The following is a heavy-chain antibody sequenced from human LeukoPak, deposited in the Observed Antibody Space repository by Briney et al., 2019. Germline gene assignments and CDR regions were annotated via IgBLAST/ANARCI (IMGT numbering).Heavy chain of an antibody. CDR2: ISGSGGST. CDR3: AKDRGQLWLPFDY. Sequence: GASLRLSCAASGFTFSSYAMSWVRQAPGKGLEWVSAISGSGGSTYYADSVKGRFTISRDNSKNTLYLQMNSLRAEDTAVYYCAKDRGQLWLPFDYWGQGTLVTVSS. CDR1: GFTFSSYA. D-gene: IGHD5-18*01. V-gene: IGHV3-23*01. J-gene: IGHJ4*02.